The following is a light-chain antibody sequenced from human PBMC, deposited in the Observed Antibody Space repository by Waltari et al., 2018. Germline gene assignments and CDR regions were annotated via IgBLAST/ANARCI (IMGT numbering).Light chain of an antibody. Sequence: DIQMTQSQSSLSPSVGDRVTITCQASQDISNYLNWYQQKTGKAPKLLIYDASNLETGVPSRFSGSGSGTDFTFTISSLQPEDIATYYCQQYDNLPPLFGPGTKVDIK. J-gene: IGKJ3*01. V-gene: IGKV1-33*01. CDR2: DAS. CDR3: QQYDNLPPL. CDR1: QDISNY.